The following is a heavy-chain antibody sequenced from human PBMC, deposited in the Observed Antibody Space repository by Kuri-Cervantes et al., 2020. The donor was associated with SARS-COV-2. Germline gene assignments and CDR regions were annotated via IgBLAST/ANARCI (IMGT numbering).Heavy chain of an antibody. Sequence: GGSLRLSCAASGFTFSSYSMNWVRQAPGKGLEWVSYISSSSSTIYYADSVKGRFTISRDNSKNTLYLQMNSLRAEDTAVYYCARIPYSYGSPFDYYGMDVWGQGTTVTVSS. V-gene: IGHV3-48*01. D-gene: IGHD5-18*01. CDR3: ARIPYSYGSPFDYYGMDV. CDR2: ISSSSSTI. CDR1: GFTFSSYS. J-gene: IGHJ6*02.